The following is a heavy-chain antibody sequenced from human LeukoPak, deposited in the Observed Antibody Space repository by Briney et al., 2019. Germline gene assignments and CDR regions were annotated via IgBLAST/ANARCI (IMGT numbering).Heavy chain of an antibody. CDR2: IRKKANRYTT. Sequence: PGGSLRLSCAASGFTFSDYYMDWVRQAPGKGLEWVGRIRKKANRYTTEYAASVKGRFTISRDDSNNSQYLQMNGLKTEDTAVYYCARGNRGFDYWGQGTLVTVSS. D-gene: IGHD7-27*01. V-gene: IGHV3-72*01. CDR1: GFTFSDYY. J-gene: IGHJ4*02. CDR3: ARGNRGFDY.